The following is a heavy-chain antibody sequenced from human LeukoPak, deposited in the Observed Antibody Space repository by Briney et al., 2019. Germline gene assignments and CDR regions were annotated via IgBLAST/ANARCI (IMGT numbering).Heavy chain of an antibody. D-gene: IGHD3-16*01. J-gene: IGHJ6*03. CDR3: ARDDYVWGSPYYSYYMDV. CDR1: GFTFSSYS. V-gene: IGHV3-48*01. Sequence: GGSLRLSCAASGFTFSSYSMNWVRHAPRKGQERVSQLCSGSSTICYGYSVNGRFSISRDNAKNSLYLQMNSLRAEDTAGYYCARDDYVWGSPYYSYYMDVWGKGTTVTVSS. CDR2: LCSGSSTI.